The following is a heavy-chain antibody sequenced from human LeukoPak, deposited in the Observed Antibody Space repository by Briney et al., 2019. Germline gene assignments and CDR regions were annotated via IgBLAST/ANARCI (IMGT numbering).Heavy chain of an antibody. V-gene: IGHV4-39*07. CDR2: IYYSGST. CDR3: ARDVPAYSSSWYFDY. D-gene: IGHD6-13*01. J-gene: IGHJ4*02. Sequence: PSETLSLTCTVSGGSVSSSSYYWGWIRQPPGKGLEWIGSIYYSGSTYYNPSLKSRVTIPVDTSKNQFSLKLSSVTAADTAVYYCARDVPAYSSSWYFDYWGQGTLVTVSS. CDR1: GGSVSSSSYY.